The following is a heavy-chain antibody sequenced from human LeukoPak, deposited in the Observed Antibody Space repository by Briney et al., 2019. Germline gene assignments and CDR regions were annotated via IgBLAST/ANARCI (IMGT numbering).Heavy chain of an antibody. CDR2: IYHSGTT. Sequence: PSETLSLTCAVSGYSITSSSWWGWIRRPPGKGLEWIGYIYHSGTTYYNPSLQSRVTMSVDTSKNQFSLKLSSVTAVDTAVYYCARKENVYYYFDYWGQGTLVTVSS. D-gene: IGHD3-10*01. V-gene: IGHV4-28*01. CDR3: ARKENVYYYFDY. J-gene: IGHJ4*02. CDR1: GYSITSSSW.